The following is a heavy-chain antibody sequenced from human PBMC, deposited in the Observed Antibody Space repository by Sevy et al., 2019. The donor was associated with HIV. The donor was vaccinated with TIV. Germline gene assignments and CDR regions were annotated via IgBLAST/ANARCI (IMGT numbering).Heavy chain of an antibody. CDR2: ISGSGGST. V-gene: IGHV3-23*01. CDR1: GFTFSSYA. J-gene: IGHJ2*01. CDR3: AKDAPVEVGATTFWYFDL. Sequence: ESLKISCAASGFTFSSYAMSWVRQAPGKGLEWVSAISGSGGSTYYADSVKGRFTISRDNSKNTLYLQMNSLRAEDTAVYYCAKDAPVEVGATTFWYFDLWGRGTLVTVSS. D-gene: IGHD1-26*01.